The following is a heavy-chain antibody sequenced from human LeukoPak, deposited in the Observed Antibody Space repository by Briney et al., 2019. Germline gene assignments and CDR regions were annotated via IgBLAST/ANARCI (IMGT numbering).Heavy chain of an antibody. CDR1: GGSINSGGYY. Sequence: SETLSLTCTVSGGSINSGGYYWSWIRQHPGKGLEWIGYTKYRGSSYKNPSLESRLVISIDTSMNQFSLKLSSVTAADMAVYYCARTGGYDYFDYWGQGTLVTVSS. V-gene: IGHV4-31*03. J-gene: IGHJ4*02. CDR2: TKYRGSS. D-gene: IGHD5-12*01. CDR3: ARTGGYDYFDY.